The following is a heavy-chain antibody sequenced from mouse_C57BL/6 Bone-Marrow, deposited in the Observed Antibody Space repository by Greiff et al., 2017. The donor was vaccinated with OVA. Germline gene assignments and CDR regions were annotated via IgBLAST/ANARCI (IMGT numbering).Heavy chain of an antibody. D-gene: IGHD2-4*01. CDR1: GFAFSSSW. V-gene: IGHV1-82*01. CDR2: IYPGDGDN. CDR3: AGKYDYVWYCYF. Sequence: VQLQQSGPELVKPGASVKISCTASGFAFSSSWMNWVKQRPGKGLEWIGRIYPGDGDNNYNGKFKDKATVTADKSTSTAYMQLSSLTSKDSAVYYGAGKYDYVWYCYFWGTGTTVTVSS. J-gene: IGHJ1*03.